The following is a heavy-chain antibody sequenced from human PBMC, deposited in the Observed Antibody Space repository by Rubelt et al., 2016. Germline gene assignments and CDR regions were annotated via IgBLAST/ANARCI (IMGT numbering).Heavy chain of an antibody. D-gene: IGHD3-10*01. Sequence: QVQLVQSGAEVKKPGASVKVSCKASGYTFTGYYMHWVRQAPGQGLEWMGWINPNSGGTNYAQKFQGRVTMTRDTSISTAYMELSRLRSDDTAVYYCARDRGPAYYGSGSSWFDPWGQGTLVTVSS. J-gene: IGHJ5*02. CDR2: INPNSGGT. CDR1: GYTFTGYY. V-gene: IGHV1-2*02. CDR3: ARDRGPAYYGSGSSWFDP.